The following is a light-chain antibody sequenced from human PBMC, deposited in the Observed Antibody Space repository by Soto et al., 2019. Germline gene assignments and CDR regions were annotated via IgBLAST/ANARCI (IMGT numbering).Light chain of an antibody. CDR2: ASS. CDR3: SSYTSGSTLCV. CDR1: SSDVGGYNY. Sequence: QSALTQPASVSGSPGQSITISCTGTSSDVGGYNYVSWYQHHPGKAPRLMIYASSNRPSGVSHRFSGSRSGNTASLTISGLQAEDEADYYCSSYTSGSTLCVFGTATKVTVL. V-gene: IGLV2-14*01. J-gene: IGLJ1*01.